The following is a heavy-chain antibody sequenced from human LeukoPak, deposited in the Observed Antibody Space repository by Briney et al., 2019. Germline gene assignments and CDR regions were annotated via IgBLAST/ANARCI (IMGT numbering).Heavy chain of an antibody. CDR3: AKEASGSYVRNHPFVY. Sequence: GGSLRLSCATSGFTFSSYGMHWVRQAPGKGLEWVAFIRYDGSNKYYADSVKGRFTISRDNSKNTLYLQMNSLRAEDTAVYDCAKEASGSYVRNHPFVYWGQGTLVTVSS. D-gene: IGHD1-26*01. V-gene: IGHV3-30*02. CDR1: GFTFSSYG. J-gene: IGHJ4*02. CDR2: IRYDGSNK.